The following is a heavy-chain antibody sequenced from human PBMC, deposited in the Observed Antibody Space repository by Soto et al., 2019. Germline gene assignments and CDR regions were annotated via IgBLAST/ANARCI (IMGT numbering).Heavy chain of an antibody. Sequence: PSETLSLTSTVSGGSISSYYWSWIRQPPGKGLEWIGYIYYSGSTNYNPSLKSRVTISVDTSKNQFSLKLSSVTAADTAVYYCARRSNAYAFDIWGQGTMVTVSS. CDR3: ARRSNAYAFDI. CDR1: GGSISSYY. CDR2: IYYSGST. J-gene: IGHJ3*02. V-gene: IGHV4-59*08. D-gene: IGHD2-2*01.